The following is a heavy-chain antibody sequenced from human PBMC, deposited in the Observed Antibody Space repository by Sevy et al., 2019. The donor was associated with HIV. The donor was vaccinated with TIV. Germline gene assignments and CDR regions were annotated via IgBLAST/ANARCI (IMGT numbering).Heavy chain of an antibody. V-gene: IGHV3-53*01. J-gene: IGHJ4*02. CDR1: GFTVSSNY. D-gene: IGHD3-22*01. CDR3: AREYYYDSSGYSVDY. CDR2: IYSGGST. Sequence: GGSLRLSCAASGFTVSSNYMSWVRQAPGKGLEWVSVIYSGGSTYYADSVKGRFTISRDNSKNTLNLQMNSLRAEDTAVYYCAREYYYDSSGYSVDYWGQGTLVTVSS.